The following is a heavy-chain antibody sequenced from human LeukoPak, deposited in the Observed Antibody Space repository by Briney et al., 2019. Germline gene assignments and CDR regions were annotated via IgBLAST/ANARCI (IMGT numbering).Heavy chain of an antibody. CDR1: GGSISSGSYY. CDR3: VRDYCGGDCYLDNWFDP. V-gene: IGHV4-61*02. CDR2: IYTSGST. J-gene: IGHJ5*02. D-gene: IGHD2-21*01. Sequence: SETLSLTCTVSGGSISSGSYYWSWIRQPAGKGLEWSGRIYTSGSTNYNPSLKSRVTISVDTSKNQFSLKLSSVTAADTAVYYCVRDYCGGDCYLDNWFDPWGQGTLVTVSS.